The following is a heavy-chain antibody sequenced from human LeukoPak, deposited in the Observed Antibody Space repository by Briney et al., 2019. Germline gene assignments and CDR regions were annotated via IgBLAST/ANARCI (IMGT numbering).Heavy chain of an antibody. J-gene: IGHJ4*02. CDR1: GFTFSSYS. D-gene: IGHD3-22*01. V-gene: IGHV3-48*01. Sequence: TGGSLRLSCAASGFTFSSYSMNWVRQAPGKGLEWVSYISSSSSTIYYADSVKGRFTISRDNAKNSLYLQMNSLRAEDTAVYYCQGYYDSSGYVYWGQGTLVTVPS. CDR2: ISSSSSTI. CDR3: QGYYDSSGYVY.